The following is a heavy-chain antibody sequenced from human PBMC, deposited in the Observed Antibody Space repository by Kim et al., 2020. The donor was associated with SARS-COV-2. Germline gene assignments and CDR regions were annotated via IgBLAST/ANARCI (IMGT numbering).Heavy chain of an antibody. V-gene: IGHV4-59*01. D-gene: IGHD4-17*01. Sequence: PLKSRVTISVDTSKNQFSLKLSSVTVADTAVYYCARVNPPWGDYETFDYWGQGTLVTVSS. J-gene: IGHJ4*02. CDR3: ARVNPPWGDYETFDY.